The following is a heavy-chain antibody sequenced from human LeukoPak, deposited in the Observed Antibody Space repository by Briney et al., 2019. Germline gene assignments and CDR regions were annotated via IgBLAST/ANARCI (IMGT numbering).Heavy chain of an antibody. V-gene: IGHV4-59*01. D-gene: IGHD3-9*01. CDR2: IYYSGST. CDR3: ARTNSENYDILTGYSNWFDP. Sequence: SETLSLTCTVSGGSISSYYWSWIRQPPGKGLEWIGYIYYSGSTNYNPSLKSRVTISVDMSKNQFSLKLSSVTAADTAVYYCARTNSENYDILTGYSNWFDPWGQGTLVTVSS. CDR1: GGSISSYY. J-gene: IGHJ5*02.